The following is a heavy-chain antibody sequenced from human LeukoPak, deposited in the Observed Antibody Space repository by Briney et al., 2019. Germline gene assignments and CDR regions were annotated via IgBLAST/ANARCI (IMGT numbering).Heavy chain of an antibody. D-gene: IGHD6-19*01. CDR1: GFTFSSYE. CDR2: ISSSGSTI. J-gene: IGHJ4*02. Sequence: PGGSLRLSCAASGFTFSSYEMNWVRQAPGKGLEWVSYISSSGSTIYYADSVKGRFTISRDNSQNTVYLQMTSLRSEDTAMYFCAKVYQSGWSYFDYWGQGALVTVSS. CDR3: AKVYQSGWSYFDY. V-gene: IGHV3-48*03.